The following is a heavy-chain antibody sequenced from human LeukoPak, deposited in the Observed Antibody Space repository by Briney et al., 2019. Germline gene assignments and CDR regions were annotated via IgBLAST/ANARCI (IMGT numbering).Heavy chain of an antibody. CDR3: ARAMGKQLVDY. V-gene: IGHV1-46*01. J-gene: IGHJ4*02. CDR1: GYTFTSYY. CDR2: INPSGGST. D-gene: IGHD6-6*01. Sequence: AAVKVSCKASGYTFTSYYKHWVRQAPGQGLEWMGIINPSGGSTSYAQKFQGRVTMTRDTSTSTVYMELSSLRSEDTAVYYCARAMGKQLVDYWGQGTLVTVSS.